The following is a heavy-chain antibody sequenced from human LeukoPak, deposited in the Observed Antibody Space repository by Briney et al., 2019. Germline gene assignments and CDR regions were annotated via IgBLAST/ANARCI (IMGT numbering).Heavy chain of an antibody. J-gene: IGHJ6*04. Sequence: GGSLRLSCAASGFTFSSYEMNWVRQAPGKGLEWVSYISSSGSTIYYADSVKGRFTTSRDNAKNSLYLQMNSLRAEDTAVYYCASPLWFGEPDYYGMDVWGKGTTVTVSS. CDR3: ASPLWFGEPDYYGMDV. V-gene: IGHV3-48*03. D-gene: IGHD3-10*01. CDR2: ISSSGSTI. CDR1: GFTFSSYE.